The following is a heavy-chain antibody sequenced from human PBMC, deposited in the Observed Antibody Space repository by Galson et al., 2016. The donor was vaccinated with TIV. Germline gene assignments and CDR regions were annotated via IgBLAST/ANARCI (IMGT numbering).Heavy chain of an antibody. V-gene: IGHV1-69*04. J-gene: IGHJ4*01. CDR1: GGSLSAYT. D-gene: IGHD2-2*01. CDR3: ARDYRIMSTTTLDL. CDR2: IILVVGLA. Sequence: SVKVSCKASGGSLSAYTISWVRQAPGQGLEWMGRIILVVGLANYAQKFQGRLTITADTSTTTAYMELSSLRSEDTAVYFCARDYRIMSTTTLDLWGQGTLVTVSS.